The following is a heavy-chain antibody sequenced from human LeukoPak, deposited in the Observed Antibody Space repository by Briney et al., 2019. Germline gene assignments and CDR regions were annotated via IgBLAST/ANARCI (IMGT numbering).Heavy chain of an antibody. CDR1: GFMFSSNW. CDR3: AKEGRGLQTY. V-gene: IGHV3-7*03. J-gene: IGHJ4*02. D-gene: IGHD5-24*01. CDR2: IKEDGTET. Sequence: GGSLRLSCAASGFMFSSNWMSWVRLAPGKGLEWVANIKEDGTETYYVDSVKGRFTISRDNAKNSLYLQMNSLRVEDTAVYYCAKEGRGLQTYWGQGTLVTVSS.